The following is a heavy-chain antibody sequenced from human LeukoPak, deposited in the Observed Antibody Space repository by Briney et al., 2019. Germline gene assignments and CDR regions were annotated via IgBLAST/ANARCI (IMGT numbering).Heavy chain of an antibody. CDR2: TSYDGSKK. CDR1: GFTFSSYA. D-gene: IGHD3-10*01. J-gene: IGHJ1*01. V-gene: IGHV3-30-3*01. Sequence: QPGRSLRLSCAASGFTFSSYAMHWVRQAPGKGLEWVALTSYDGSKKYYADSVKGRFTISRDNSKNTLYLQMDSLRAEDTALYYCARDLYYYGSGRHFQYWGQGTLVTVSS. CDR3: ARDLYYYGSGRHFQY.